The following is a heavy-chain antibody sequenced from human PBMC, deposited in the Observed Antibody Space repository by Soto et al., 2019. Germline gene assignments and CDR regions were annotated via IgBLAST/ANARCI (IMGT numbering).Heavy chain of an antibody. Sequence: ASVKVSCKASGGTFSIYTISWVRQAPGQGLEWMGRIIPILGIANYAQKFQGRVTITADKSTSTAYMELSSPRSEDTAVYYCAREEDNWFDPWGQGTLVTVAS. CDR2: IIPILGIA. CDR1: GGTFSIYT. CDR3: AREEDNWFDP. J-gene: IGHJ5*02. V-gene: IGHV1-69*04.